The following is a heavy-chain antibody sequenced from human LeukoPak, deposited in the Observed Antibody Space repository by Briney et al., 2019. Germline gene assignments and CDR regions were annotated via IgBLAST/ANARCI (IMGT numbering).Heavy chain of an antibody. CDR2: IHHSGDT. V-gene: IGHV4-59*01. CDR1: GGSISSDY. D-gene: IGHD3-22*01. Sequence: PSETLSLTCTVSGGSISSDYWSWIRQSPGKGLEWIGYIHHSGDTKYNPSLRSRVSISMDMSKNQFSLKLTSVTAADTAVYYCARAPGYDSSGYYNFYAFDIWGQGTMVTVSS. J-gene: IGHJ3*02. CDR3: ARAPGYDSSGYYNFYAFDI.